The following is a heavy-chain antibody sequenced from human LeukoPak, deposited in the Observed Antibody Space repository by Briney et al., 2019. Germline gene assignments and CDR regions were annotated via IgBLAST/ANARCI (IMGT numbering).Heavy chain of an antibody. V-gene: IGHV5-51*01. CDR3: ARSQAPYYYYYGMDV. Sequence: GESLKISCKGSGYSFSNYWVGWVRQMPGKGLEWMGIIYPGDSDTRYSPSFQGQVTISADKSITTAYLQWSGLKASDTAMYYCARSQAPYYYYYGMDVWGQGTTVTVSS. CDR2: IYPGDSDT. J-gene: IGHJ6*02. CDR1: GYSFSNYW. D-gene: IGHD6-6*01.